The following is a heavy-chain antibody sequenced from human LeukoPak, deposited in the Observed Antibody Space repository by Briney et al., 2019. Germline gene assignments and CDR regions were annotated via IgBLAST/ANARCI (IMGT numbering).Heavy chain of an antibody. CDR1: GGSISSHY. J-gene: IGHJ4*02. CDR2: IYYSGNT. CDR3: ARHQLRGFLDDN. V-gene: IGHV4-59*08. Sequence: PSETLSLTCTVSGGSISSHYWSWIRQPPGKGLEWIGCIYYSGNTNYNPSLESRVTISVDMSKNQFSLKLSSVTAADTAVYYCARHQLRGFLDDNWGQGTLVTVSS. D-gene: IGHD3-10*01.